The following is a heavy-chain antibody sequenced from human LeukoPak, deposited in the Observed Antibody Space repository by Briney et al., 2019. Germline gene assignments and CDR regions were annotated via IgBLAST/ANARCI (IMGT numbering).Heavy chain of an antibody. CDR2: IWYDGSNK. J-gene: IGHJ4*02. Sequence: GGSLRLSCAASGFTFSSYGMHWVRQAPGKGLEWVAVIWYDGSNKYYADSVKGRLTISRDNSKNTLYLQMNSLRAEDTAVYYCARDLGDGYNPPDFDYWGQGTLVTVSS. CDR1: GFTFSSYG. V-gene: IGHV3-33*01. CDR3: ARDLGDGYNPPDFDY. D-gene: IGHD5-24*01.